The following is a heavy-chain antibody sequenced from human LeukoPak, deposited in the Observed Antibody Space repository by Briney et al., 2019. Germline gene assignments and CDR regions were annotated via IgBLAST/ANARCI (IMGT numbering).Heavy chain of an antibody. Sequence: ASVKVSCKASGGTFSSYAISWVRQAPGQGLEWMGGIIPIFGTANYAQKFQGRVTITTDESTSTAYMELSSLRSEDTAVYYCARYCSSTSCYTGDGHWFDPWGQGTLVTVSS. V-gene: IGHV1-69*05. CDR2: IIPIFGTA. D-gene: IGHD2-2*02. J-gene: IGHJ5*02. CDR3: ARYCSSTSCYTGDGHWFDP. CDR1: GGTFSSYA.